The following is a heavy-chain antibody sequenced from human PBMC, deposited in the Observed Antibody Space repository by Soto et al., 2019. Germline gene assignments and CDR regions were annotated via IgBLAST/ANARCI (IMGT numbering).Heavy chain of an antibody. CDR2: IIPIFGTA. D-gene: IGHD6-19*01. J-gene: IGHJ5*02. V-gene: IGHV1-69*01. CDR1: GGTFSSYA. CDR3: ARDQSGAVAVTEWFDP. Sequence: QVQLVQSGAEVKKPGSSVKVSCKASGGTFSSYAISWVRQAPGQGLEWMGGIIPIFGTANYAQKFQGRVTITADESTSTADMELSSLRSEDTAVDYCARDQSGAVAVTEWFDPWGQGTLVTVSS.